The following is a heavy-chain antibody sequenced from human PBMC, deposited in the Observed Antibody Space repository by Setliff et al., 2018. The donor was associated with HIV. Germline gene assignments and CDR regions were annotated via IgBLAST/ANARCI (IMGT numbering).Heavy chain of an antibody. CDR1: DDSISRSSYY. CDR2: IYYSGST. V-gene: IGHV4-39*01. Sequence: PSETLSLTCTVTDDSISRSSYYWAWIRQSPGKGLEWIGSIYYSGSTNYNPSLKSRVTISLDTSKNQFSLKVSSVTAADTAVYYCARSPTSNYLYYFDFWGQGTLVTVSS. D-gene: IGHD4-4*01. J-gene: IGHJ4*02. CDR3: ARSPTSNYLYYFDF.